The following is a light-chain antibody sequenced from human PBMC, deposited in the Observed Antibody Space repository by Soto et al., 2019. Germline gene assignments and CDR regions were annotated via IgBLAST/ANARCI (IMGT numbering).Light chain of an antibody. V-gene: IGLV2-14*01. J-gene: IGLJ1*01. CDR1: SSDVGGYNY. CDR3: SSYTSSSTYV. Sequence: QPASVSGSPGQSITISCTGTSSDVGGYNYVSWYQQHPGKAPQLMIYDVGNRPSGVSNRFSGSKSGNTASLTISGLQAEDEADYYCSSYTSSSTYVFGTGTKLTVL. CDR2: DVG.